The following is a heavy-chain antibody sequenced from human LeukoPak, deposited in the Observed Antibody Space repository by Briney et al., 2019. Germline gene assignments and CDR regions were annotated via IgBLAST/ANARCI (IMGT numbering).Heavy chain of an antibody. V-gene: IGHV4-39*07. CDR2: IYYSGST. D-gene: IGHD3-10*01. Sequence: SETLSLTCTVSGGSISSSSYYWGWIRQPPGRGLEWIGSIYYSGSTYYSPFLKSRVTISVDTSKNQFSLKLSSVTAADTAVYYCASNMVREFGYWGQGTLVTVSS. CDR3: ASNMVREFGY. J-gene: IGHJ4*02. CDR1: GGSISSSSYY.